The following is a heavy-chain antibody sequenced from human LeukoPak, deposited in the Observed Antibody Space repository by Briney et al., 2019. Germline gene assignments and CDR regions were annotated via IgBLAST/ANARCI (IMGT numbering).Heavy chain of an antibody. J-gene: IGHJ4*02. CDR2: ISSSSSYI. CDR3: ARDVNTMIVENDY. D-gene: IGHD3-22*01. V-gene: IGHV3-21*01. Sequence: GGSLRLSCAASGFTFSSYRMTWVRQAPGKGLEWVSSISSSSSYIYYADSVKGRFTISRDNAKNSLYLQMNSLRAEDTAVYYCARDVNTMIVENDYWGQGTLVTVSS. CDR1: GFTFSSYR.